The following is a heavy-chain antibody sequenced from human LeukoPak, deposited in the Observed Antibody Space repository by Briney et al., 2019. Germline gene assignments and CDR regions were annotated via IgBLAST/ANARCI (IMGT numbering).Heavy chain of an antibody. D-gene: IGHD4/OR15-4a*01. Sequence: GESLKISCKASGYRFTTDYIGWVRQTPEKGLECVSAISGDGVSPYYVDSVRGRFTISRDNSKNTLYLQMHSLRVEDTAVYFCARDPGAFPYFFDNWGQGTLVTVSS. V-gene: IGHV3-23*01. CDR1: GYRFTTDY. CDR3: ARDPGAFPYFFDN. CDR2: ISGDGVSP. J-gene: IGHJ4*02.